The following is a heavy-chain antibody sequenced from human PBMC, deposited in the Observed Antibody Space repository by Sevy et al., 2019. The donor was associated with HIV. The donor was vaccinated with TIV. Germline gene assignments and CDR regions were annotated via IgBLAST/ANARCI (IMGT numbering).Heavy chain of an antibody. CDR1: GFTFSSYA. Sequence: GGSLRLSCAASGFTFSSYAMSWVRQAPGKGLEWVSGISGSGGSTYYADSVKGRFTISRDNSKNTLYLQMNSLRAEDTAVHYCARVAGSGTYYSGDFDYWGQGTLVTVSS. D-gene: IGHD3-10*01. V-gene: IGHV3-23*01. J-gene: IGHJ4*02. CDR2: ISGSGGST. CDR3: ARVAGSGTYYSGDFDY.